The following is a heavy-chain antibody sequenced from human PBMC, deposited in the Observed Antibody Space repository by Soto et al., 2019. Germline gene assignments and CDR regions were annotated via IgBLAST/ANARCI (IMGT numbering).Heavy chain of an antibody. CDR3: VRGTDFSSVDAYNGYFAS. V-gene: IGHV4-30-4*01. CDR2: MYSSGST. Sequence: PSENLSITCSVSGGAINSDYYYWGSVRQPPGKGLEWIGYMYSSGSTYSNPSLKSPVAMSVDTSQNHFSLSLTSVTAADTAVYFCVRGTDFSSVDAYNGYFASWGQGIPVTVSS. CDR1: GGAINSDYYY. J-gene: IGHJ4*02. D-gene: IGHD2-2*03.